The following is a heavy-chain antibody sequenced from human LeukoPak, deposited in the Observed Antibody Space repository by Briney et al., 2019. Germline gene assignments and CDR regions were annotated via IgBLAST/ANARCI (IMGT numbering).Heavy chain of an antibody. Sequence: GGSLRLSCAASGFTFSSYSMNWVRRAPGKGLEWVSSISSSSSYIYYADSVKGRFTISRDNAKNSLYLQMNSLRAEDTAVYYCARARYSYGTVDYWGQGTLVTVSS. J-gene: IGHJ4*02. CDR2: ISSSSSYI. CDR3: ARARYSYGTVDY. V-gene: IGHV3-21*01. D-gene: IGHD5-18*01. CDR1: GFTFSSYS.